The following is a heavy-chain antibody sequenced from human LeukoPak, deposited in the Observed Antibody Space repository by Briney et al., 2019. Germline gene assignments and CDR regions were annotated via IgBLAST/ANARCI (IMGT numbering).Heavy chain of an antibody. V-gene: IGHV3-23*01. CDR2: ISGSGGST. CDR3: AKSLIQLWLIGGNASFDY. CDR1: SFTFSSYT. D-gene: IGHD5-18*01. J-gene: IGHJ4*01. Sequence: GGSLRLSCTASSFTFSSYTMSWVRQAPGKGLEWVSAISGSGGSTYYADSVKRRFTISRDNSKNTLYLQMNSLRAEDTAVYYCAKSLIQLWLIGGNASFDYWGQGTLVTVSS.